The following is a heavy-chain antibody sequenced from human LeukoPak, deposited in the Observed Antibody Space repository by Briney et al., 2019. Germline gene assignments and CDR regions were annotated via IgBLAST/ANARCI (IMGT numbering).Heavy chain of an antibody. D-gene: IGHD2-2*01. V-gene: IGHV4/OR15-8*03. Sequence: SGTLSLTCGVSGDSISSNNWWYWVRQPPGKGLQWMGESHPSGRANYSPSLQSRLTILLDKANNHFSLRLSSVTAADTAVYFCARVKGGCSITSCYIDAWGRGALVTVSS. J-gene: IGHJ5*02. CDR1: GDSISSNNW. CDR2: SHPSGRA. CDR3: ARVKGGCSITSCYIDA.